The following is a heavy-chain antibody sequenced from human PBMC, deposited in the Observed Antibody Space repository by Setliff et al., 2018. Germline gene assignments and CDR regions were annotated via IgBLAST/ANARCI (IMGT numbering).Heavy chain of an antibody. CDR2: LYTSGDT. J-gene: IGHJ4*02. D-gene: IGHD2-15*01. V-gene: IGHV4-4*07. CDR3: ARDRVVVLAGRRGFYFDY. CDR1: GGSISSHY. Sequence: SETLSLTCTVSGGSISSHYWTWIRQPAGKGLEWIGRLYTSGDTNYNPSLKSRVSMSLDTSKNQFSLKLSSVTAADTAVYYCARDRVVVLAGRRGFYFDYWGQGTLVSVSS.